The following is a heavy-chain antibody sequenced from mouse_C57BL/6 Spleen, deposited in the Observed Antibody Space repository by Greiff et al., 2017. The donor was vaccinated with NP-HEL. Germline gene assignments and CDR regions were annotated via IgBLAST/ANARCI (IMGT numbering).Heavy chain of an antibody. CDR3: ARAWVNWDYFGY. V-gene: IGHV1-26*01. CDR1: GYTFTDYY. Sequence: VQLQQSGPELVKPGASVKISCKASGYTFTDYYMNWVKQSHGKSLEWIGDINPNNGGTSYNQKFKGKATLTVDKSSSTAYIELRSLTSEDSAVYYYARAWVNWDYFGYWGKGTTLTVSS. CDR2: INPNNGGT. J-gene: IGHJ2*01. D-gene: IGHD4-1*01.